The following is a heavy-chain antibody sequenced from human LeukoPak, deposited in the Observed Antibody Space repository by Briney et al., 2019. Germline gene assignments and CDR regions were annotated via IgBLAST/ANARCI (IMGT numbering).Heavy chain of an antibody. CDR1: GDSINSDY. J-gene: IGHJ3*02. D-gene: IGHD7-27*01. Sequence: PSETLSLTCAVSGDSINSDYWAWIRQPPGKGLEWIGSIYHSESTYYNPSLKSRVTISLDTSKDQFSLRLSSLTAADTAVYYCARDRLSLGAFDIWGQGTMVTVSS. V-gene: IGHV4-38-2*02. CDR2: IYHSEST. CDR3: ARDRLSLGAFDI.